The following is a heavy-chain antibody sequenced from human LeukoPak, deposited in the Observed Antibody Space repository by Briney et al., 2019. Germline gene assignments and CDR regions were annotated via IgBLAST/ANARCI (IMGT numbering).Heavy chain of an antibody. CDR3: ARQAGSGNYFSYFDD. J-gene: IGHJ4*02. D-gene: IGHD3-10*01. Sequence: PSETLSLTCTVSGGSISSYYWSWIRQPPGKGLEWIGYIYYSGSTNYNPSLKSRVTISVDTSKNQFSLNLSSVTAADTAVYYCARQAGSGNYFSYFDDWGQGTLVTVSS. V-gene: IGHV4-59*08. CDR2: IYYSGST. CDR1: GGSISSYY.